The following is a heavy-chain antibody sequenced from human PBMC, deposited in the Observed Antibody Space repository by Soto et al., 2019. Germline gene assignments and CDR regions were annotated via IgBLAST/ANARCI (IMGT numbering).Heavy chain of an antibody. V-gene: IGHV3-23*01. CDR2: ISGSGSTT. CDR1: GYTFSNYP. CDR3: AKTAAPRGAYYFDY. D-gene: IGHD2-2*01. Sequence: EVQLLDSGDGLDHLGGSLGFAFAAYGYTFSNYPLGWDGQAPGRGLERVSSISGSGSTTYYTDPVKGRYTISRDNSKSTLSLQMDSLRAEDTAIYYCAKTAAPRGAYYFDYWGQGTLLTVSS. J-gene: IGHJ4*02.